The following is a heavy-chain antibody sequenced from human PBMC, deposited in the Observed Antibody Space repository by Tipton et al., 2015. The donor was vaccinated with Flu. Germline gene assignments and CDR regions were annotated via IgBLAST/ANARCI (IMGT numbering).Heavy chain of an antibody. Sequence: TLSLTCAVYGGSFSGYYWSWIRQPPGKGLEWIGEINHSGSTNYNPSLKSRVTISVDTSKNQFSLKLSSVTAADTAVYYCATLVELATTKSRFDPWGQGTLVTVSS. D-gene: IGHD5-24*01. J-gene: IGHJ5*02. CDR3: ATLVELATTKSRFDP. V-gene: IGHV4-34*01. CDR1: GGSFSGYY. CDR2: INHSGST.